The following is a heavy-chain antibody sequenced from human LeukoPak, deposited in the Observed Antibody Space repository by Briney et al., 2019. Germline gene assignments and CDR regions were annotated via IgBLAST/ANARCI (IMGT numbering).Heavy chain of an antibody. V-gene: IGHV4-59*01. CDR1: GGSISSYY. Sequence: SETLSLTCTVSGGSISSYYWSWIRQPPGKGLEWIGYIYYSGSTNYNPSLKSRVTISVDTSKNQFSLKLSSVTAADTAVYYCARVGYDFWSGYLSHYYYYYYMDVWGKGTTVTVSS. D-gene: IGHD3-3*01. CDR2: IYYSGST. J-gene: IGHJ6*03. CDR3: ARVGYDFWSGYLSHYYYYYYMDV.